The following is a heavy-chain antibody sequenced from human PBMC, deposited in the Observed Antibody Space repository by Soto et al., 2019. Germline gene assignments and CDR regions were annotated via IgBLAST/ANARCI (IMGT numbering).Heavy chain of an antibody. J-gene: IGHJ4*02. CDR1: GYTFTSYG. V-gene: IGHV1-18*01. CDR3: ARTDYYGSGSHSGYFDY. Sequence: QVQLVQSGAEVKKPGASVKASCKASGYTFTSYGISWVRQTPGQVLEWMGWISAYNGNTNYAQKLQGRVTMTTDTSTSTAYMELRSLRSDDTAVYYCARTDYYGSGSHSGYFDYWGQGTLVTVSS. D-gene: IGHD3-10*01. CDR2: ISAYNGNT.